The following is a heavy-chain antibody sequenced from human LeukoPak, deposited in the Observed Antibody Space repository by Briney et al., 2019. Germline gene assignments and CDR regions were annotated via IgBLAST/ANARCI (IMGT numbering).Heavy chain of an antibody. CDR1: GFIFSTYE. V-gene: IGHV3-23*01. Sequence: PGGSLRLSCGASGFIFSTYEMNWVRQAPGKGLEWLSGVSPPGGGTYYADSVKGRFTISRDDSKNTLSLQMNSLRVEDTAVYHCARDLAWGAFDYWGQGTLVTVSS. D-gene: IGHD7-27*01. CDR3: ARDLAWGAFDY. CDR2: VSPPGGGT. J-gene: IGHJ4*02.